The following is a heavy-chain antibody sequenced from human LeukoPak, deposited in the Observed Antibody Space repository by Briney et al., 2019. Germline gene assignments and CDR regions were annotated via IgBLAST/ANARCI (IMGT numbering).Heavy chain of an antibody. D-gene: IGHD3-22*01. Sequence: PGGSLRLSCAASGFTFSSCAMSWVRQAPGKGLEWVSAISGSVGSTYYVDSVKGRFTISRDNSKNTQYLQMNSLRAEDTAVYYCAKDRAYYYSSGYMFDYWGQGTLVTVSS. CDR3: AKDRAYYYSSGYMFDY. J-gene: IGHJ4*02. V-gene: IGHV3-23*01. CDR2: ISGSVGST. CDR1: GFTFSSCA.